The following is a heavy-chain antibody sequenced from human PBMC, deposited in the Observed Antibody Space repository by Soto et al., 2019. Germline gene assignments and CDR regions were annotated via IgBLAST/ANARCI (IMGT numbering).Heavy chain of an antibody. CDR2: ISGSGDST. CDR3: ASRSSGWYFEY. V-gene: IGHV3-23*01. D-gene: IGHD6-19*01. J-gene: IGHJ4*02. CDR1: GFTFSSYA. Sequence: EVQLLESGGGLVQPGGSLRLSCAASGFTFSSYAMNWVRQAPGKGLEWVSVISGSGDSTYYADSVKDRFTISRDNSKNTLYLQMNSLRAEDKDVYYCASRSSGWYFEYWGQGTLVTVSS.